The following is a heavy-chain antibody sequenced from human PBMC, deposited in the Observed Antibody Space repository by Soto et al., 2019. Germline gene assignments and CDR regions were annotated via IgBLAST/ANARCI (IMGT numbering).Heavy chain of an antibody. CDR1: GFSLTTSGVG. D-gene: IGHD3-3*01. J-gene: IGHJ4*02. V-gene: IGHV2-5*02. CDR2: IYWDDDK. Sequence: QITLNASGPTVVRPTEPLTLTCRFSGFSLTTSGVGVGWLRQSPGKAPEWLALIYWDDDKRYSASLKSRLTINKDTSKNQVVLTVSDLDPTDTATYYCAHRVLRTVFGLVTTTAIYFDFWGQGTPVAVSS. CDR3: AHRVLRTVFGLVTTTAIYFDF.